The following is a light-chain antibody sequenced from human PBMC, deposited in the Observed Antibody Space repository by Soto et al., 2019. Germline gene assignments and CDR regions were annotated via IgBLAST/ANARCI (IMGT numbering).Light chain of an antibody. V-gene: IGLV2-23*01. CDR3: CSYAGSSTPVV. CDR1: SSDVGSYNL. J-gene: IGLJ2*01. Sequence: QSALTQPASVSGSPGQSITISCTGTSSDVGSYNLVSWYQQHPGKAPKLMIYEGTKRPSGVSNRFSGSKSGNTASLTISGLQAEDEADYYCCSYAGSSTPVVFGGGTKLTDL. CDR2: EGT.